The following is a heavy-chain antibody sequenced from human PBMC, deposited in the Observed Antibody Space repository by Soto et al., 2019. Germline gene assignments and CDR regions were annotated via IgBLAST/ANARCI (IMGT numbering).Heavy chain of an antibody. V-gene: IGHV4-39*01. CDR3: ARHRIYCSGGSCYSWYFDY. J-gene: IGHJ4*02. D-gene: IGHD2-15*01. CDR2: IYYSGST. Sequence: QLQLQESGPGLVKPSETLSLTCTVSGGSISSSSYYWGWIRQPPGKGLEWIGSIYYSGSTYYNPSLKSRVTISVDTSKNQCSLKLSSVTAADTAVYYCARHRIYCSGGSCYSWYFDYWGQGTLVTVSS. CDR1: GGSISSSSYY.